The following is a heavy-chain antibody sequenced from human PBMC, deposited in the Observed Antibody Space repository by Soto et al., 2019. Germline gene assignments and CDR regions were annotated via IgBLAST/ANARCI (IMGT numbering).Heavy chain of an antibody. CDR2: ISGDTATT. Sequence: PGGSLRLSCAASGFSFSEYSMTWVRQAPGKGLQWVSAISGDTATTHYADSVKGRFTISRDNSRDTLYLQMNSLRVEDTAIYYCAKPLKPWLLHGSGVHVCAEVTTVTVYS. CDR1: GFSFSEYS. V-gene: IGHV3-23*01. D-gene: IGHD6-19*01. J-gene: IGHJ6*04. CDR3: AKPLKPWLLHGSGVHV.